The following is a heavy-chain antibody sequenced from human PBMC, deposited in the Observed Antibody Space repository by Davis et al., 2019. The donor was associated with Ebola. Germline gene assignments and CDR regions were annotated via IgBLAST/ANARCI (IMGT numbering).Heavy chain of an antibody. CDR1: GDSISSSNW. D-gene: IGHD3-22*01. Sequence: MPSETLSLTCAVSGDSISSSNWWRWVRQPPGKGLEWIGEISQSGSTNYNPSLKSRVTISVDTSKNQFSLKLSSVTAADTAVYYCARGRGGYDSSGYYYYYYYGMDVWGQGTTVTVSS. CDR3: ARGRGGYDSSGYYYYYYYGMDV. CDR2: ISQSGST. V-gene: IGHV4-4*02. J-gene: IGHJ6*02.